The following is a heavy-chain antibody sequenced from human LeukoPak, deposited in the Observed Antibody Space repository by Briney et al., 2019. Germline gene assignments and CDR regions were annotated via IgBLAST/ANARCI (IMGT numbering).Heavy chain of an antibody. CDR1: GGSISSGGYY. D-gene: IGHD3-3*01. J-gene: IGHJ6*03. CDR2: IYYSGST. Sequence: PSQTLSLTCTVSGGSISSGGYYWSWIRQHPGKGLEWIGYIYYSGSTYYNPSLKSRVTISVDTSKNQFSLKLSSVTAADTAVYYCARDGFLERLFRGYYYYYMDVWGKGTTVTVSS. V-gene: IGHV4-31*03. CDR3: ARDGFLERLFRGYYYYYMDV.